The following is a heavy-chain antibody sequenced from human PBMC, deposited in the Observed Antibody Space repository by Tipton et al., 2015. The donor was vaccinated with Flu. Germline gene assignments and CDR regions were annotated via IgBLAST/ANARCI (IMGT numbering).Heavy chain of an antibody. Sequence: TLSLTCAVYGGSFSGYYWSRIRQPPGKGLEWIGEINHSGSTNYNPSLKSRVTISVDKSKNQFSLNLSSVTAADTAVYYCARVGAVTMVRGLAFDAFDIWGLGTMVAVSS. CDR1: GGSFSGYY. J-gene: IGHJ3*02. D-gene: IGHD3-10*01. V-gene: IGHV4-34*01. CDR2: INHSGST. CDR3: ARVGAVTMVRGLAFDAFDI.